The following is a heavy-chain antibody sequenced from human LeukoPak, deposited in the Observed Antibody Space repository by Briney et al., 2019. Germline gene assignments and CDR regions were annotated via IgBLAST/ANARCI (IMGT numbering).Heavy chain of an antibody. V-gene: IGHV4-39*01. D-gene: IGHD3-10*01. CDR3: ARQSSHDSGSYYNPLVY. CDR2: IYYSGST. Sequence: PSETLSLTCTVSGGSISSSGDYWGWIRQPPGEGLEWIGSIYYSGSTYDNPSLRSRVTISVDTSKNQFSLKLSSVTAADTAVYYCARQSSHDSGSYYNPLVYWGQGTLVTVSS. CDR1: GGSISSSGDY. J-gene: IGHJ4*02.